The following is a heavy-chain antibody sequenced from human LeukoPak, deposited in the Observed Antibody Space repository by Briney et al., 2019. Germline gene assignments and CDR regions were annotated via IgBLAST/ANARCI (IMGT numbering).Heavy chain of an antibody. CDR2: IGNNGRIT. J-gene: IGHJ4*02. Sequence: AGGSLRLSCAASGFTFRNYAMSWVRQAPGKGLEWVSSIGNNGRITYYADSVKGRFTISRDNSKNTLYLQMNSLRAEDTAVYYCAKGSHDFWSAYSDFWGQGTQVTVSS. CDR1: GFTFRNYA. V-gene: IGHV3-23*01. D-gene: IGHD3-3*01. CDR3: AKGSHDFWSAYSDF.